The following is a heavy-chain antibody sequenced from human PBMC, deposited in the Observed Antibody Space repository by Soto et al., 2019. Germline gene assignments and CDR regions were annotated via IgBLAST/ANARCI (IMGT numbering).Heavy chain of an antibody. CDR1: GYTLTELS. J-gene: IGHJ3*02. CDR3: ATTIYYYDGSAYRKPYAFDI. CDR2: FDPEDGET. V-gene: IGHV1-24*01. Sequence: ASVKVSCKVSGYTLTELSMHWVRQAPGKGLEWMGGFDPEDGETIYAQKFQGRVTMTEDTSTDTAYMELSSLRSEDTAVYYCATTIYYYDGSAYRKPYAFDIWGKGTMVTVAS. D-gene: IGHD3-22*01.